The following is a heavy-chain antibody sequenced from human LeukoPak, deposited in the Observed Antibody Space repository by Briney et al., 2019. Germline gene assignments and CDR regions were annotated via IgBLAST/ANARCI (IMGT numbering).Heavy chain of an antibody. D-gene: IGHD2-2*01. CDR2: IRSKAYGGTT. V-gene: IGHV3-49*03. J-gene: IGHJ4*02. CDR1: GFTFGDYA. CDR3: TRAIHCSSTSCYWGSDY. Sequence: GGSLRLSCTAPGFTFGDYAMSWFRQAPGKGLEWVGFIRSKAYGGTTEYAASVKGRFTISRDDSKSIAYLQMNSLKTEDTAVYYCTRAIHCSSTSCYWGSDYWGQGTLVTVSS.